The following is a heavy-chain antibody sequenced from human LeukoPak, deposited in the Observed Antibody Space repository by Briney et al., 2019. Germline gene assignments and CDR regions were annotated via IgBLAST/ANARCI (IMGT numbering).Heavy chain of an antibody. V-gene: IGHV1-8*01. J-gene: IGHJ6*02. CDR3: ARVDNTIRYSSSWYYYYYGMDV. Sequence: ASVKVSCKASGYTFTSCDINWVRQATGQGLEWMGWMNPNSGNTGYAQKFQGRVTMTRNTSISTAYMELSSLRSEDTAVYYCARVDNTIRYSSSWYYYYYGMDVWGQGTTVTVSS. CDR1: GYTFTSCD. D-gene: IGHD6-13*01. CDR2: MNPNSGNT.